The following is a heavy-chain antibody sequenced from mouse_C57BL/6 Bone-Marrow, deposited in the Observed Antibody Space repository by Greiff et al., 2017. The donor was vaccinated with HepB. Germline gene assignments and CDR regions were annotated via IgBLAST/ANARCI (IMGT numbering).Heavy chain of an antibody. CDR2: IYPGSGNT. Sequence: VQLQESGAELVRPGASVKLSCKASGYTFTDYYINWVKQRPGQGLEWIARIYPGSGNTYYNEKFKGKATLTAEKSSSTDYMQLSSLTSEDSAVYFCARDYYGPWFAYWGQGTLVTVSA. CDR1: GYTFTDYY. CDR3: ARDYYGPWFAY. V-gene: IGHV1-76*01. J-gene: IGHJ3*01. D-gene: IGHD1-2*01.